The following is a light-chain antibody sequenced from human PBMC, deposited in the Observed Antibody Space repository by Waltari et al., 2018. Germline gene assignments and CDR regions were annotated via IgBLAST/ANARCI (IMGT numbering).Light chain of an antibody. CDR3: QQYNVWPPIT. CDR1: QSISFN. CDR2: HAS. Sequence: EILMTQSPATLSLSPGERATLSCRASQSISFNLAWYQQRPGQPPRLLIFHASTRATRFPARFSGSGSGTEFTLTIRTLQSEDSAVYYCQQYNVWPPITFGQGTRLEIK. J-gene: IGKJ5*01. V-gene: IGKV3-15*01.